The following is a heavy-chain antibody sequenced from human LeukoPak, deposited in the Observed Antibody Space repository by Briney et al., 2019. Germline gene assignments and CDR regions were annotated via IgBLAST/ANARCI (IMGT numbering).Heavy chain of an antibody. CDR3: ARYGLAYTYDF. Sequence: SETLSLTCTVSGGSISSYYWSWIRQPPGKGLEWIGYIYYSGSTNYNPSLKSRVTMSVDTSKNQYSLKLSSVTAADTAVYYCARYGLAYTYDFWGQGTLVTVSS. J-gene: IGHJ4*02. V-gene: IGHV4-59*01. CDR1: GGSISSYY. D-gene: IGHD3-16*01. CDR2: IYYSGST.